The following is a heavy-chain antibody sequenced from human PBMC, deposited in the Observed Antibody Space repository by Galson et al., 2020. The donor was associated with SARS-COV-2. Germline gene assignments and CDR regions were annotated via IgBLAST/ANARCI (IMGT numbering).Heavy chain of an antibody. D-gene: IGHD3-10*01. J-gene: IGHJ5*02. CDR1: GFTFSSYG. V-gene: IGHV3-30*18. Sequence: GESLKISCAASGFTFSSYGMHWVRQAPGKGLEWVAVISYDGSNKYYADSVKGRFTISRDNSKNTLYLQMNSLRAEDTAVYYCAKGGLFTTSRDMVRGVRVGWFDPWGQGTLVTVSS. CDR3: AKGGLFTTSRDMVRGVRVGWFDP. CDR2: ISYDGSNK.